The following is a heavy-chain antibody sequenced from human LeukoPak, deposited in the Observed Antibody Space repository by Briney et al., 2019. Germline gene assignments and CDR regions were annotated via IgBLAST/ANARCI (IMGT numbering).Heavy chain of an antibody. D-gene: IGHD6-6*01. CDR1: GFTFSSYG. CDR3: AKPPSSSSPYYYYYYMDV. CDR2: IRYDGSNK. J-gene: IGHJ6*03. V-gene: IGHV3-30*02. Sequence: GGSLRLSCAASGFTFSSYGMHWVRQAPGKGLEWVAFIRYDGSNKYYADSVKGRFTISRDNSKNTLYLQMNSLRAEDTAVYYCAKPPSSSSPYYYYYYMDVWGKGTTVTASS.